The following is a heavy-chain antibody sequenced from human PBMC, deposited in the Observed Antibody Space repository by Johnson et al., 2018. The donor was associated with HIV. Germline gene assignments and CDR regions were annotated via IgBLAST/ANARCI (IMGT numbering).Heavy chain of an antibody. V-gene: IGHV3-33*08. Sequence: QEQLVESGGGVVRPGGSLRLSCAASGFTFDDYAMHWVRQAPGKGLEWVAVMWYDGSKKYYVDSVRGRFTISRDNAKNSVILEMNSLRAEDTAVYYCARPYSDYVYGAFDIWGPGTVVTVSS. CDR3: ARPYSDYVYGAFDI. D-gene: IGHD4-11*01. CDR2: MWYDGSKK. J-gene: IGHJ3*02. CDR1: GFTFDDYA.